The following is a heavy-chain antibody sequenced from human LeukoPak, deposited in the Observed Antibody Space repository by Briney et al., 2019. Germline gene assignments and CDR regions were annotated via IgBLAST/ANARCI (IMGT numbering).Heavy chain of an antibody. CDR3: ARSAYSSGYYYFDY. V-gene: IGHV4-59*08. CDR1: GVSISSYY. J-gene: IGHJ4*02. CDR2: INYRGST. Sequence: SETLSLTCTVSGVSISSYYWSWIRQPPGKGLEWIGYINYRGSTNYNPSLKSRVTISVDTSKNQFSLKLSSVTAADMAVYYCARSAYSSGYYYFDYWGQGTLVTVSS. D-gene: IGHD3-22*01.